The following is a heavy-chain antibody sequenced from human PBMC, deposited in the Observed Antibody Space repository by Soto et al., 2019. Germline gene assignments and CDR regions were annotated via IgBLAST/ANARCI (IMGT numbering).Heavy chain of an antibody. CDR2: ISNDGINE. J-gene: IGHJ4*02. CDR1: GFTFTSYG. Sequence: QVQLVESGGGAVQPGRSLRLSCAASGFTFTSYGMHWVRQAPGKGLEWVAIISNDGINEYYGDSVKGRFTISRDNSKNALWLQMNGLTEEDTAVYYCARDFGSSPPVNLITIGHWGQGTLVAVSS. CDR3: ARDFGSSPPVNLITIGH. V-gene: IGHV3-30*03. D-gene: IGHD3-16*01.